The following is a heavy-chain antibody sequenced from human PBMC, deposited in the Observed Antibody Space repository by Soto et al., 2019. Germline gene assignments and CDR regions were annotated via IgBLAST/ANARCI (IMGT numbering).Heavy chain of an antibody. CDR3: ASGYDFWSGGAYMDV. V-gene: IGHV1-3*01. Sequence: QVQLVQSGAEVKKPGASVKVSCKASGYTFTSYAMHWVRQAPGQRLEWMGWINAGNGNTQYSQKFQGRVTITRDTSASTAYIELSSLISEDTAVYYCASGYDFWSGGAYMDVWGKGTTVTVSS. D-gene: IGHD3-3*01. J-gene: IGHJ6*03. CDR1: GYTFTSYA. CDR2: INAGNGNT.